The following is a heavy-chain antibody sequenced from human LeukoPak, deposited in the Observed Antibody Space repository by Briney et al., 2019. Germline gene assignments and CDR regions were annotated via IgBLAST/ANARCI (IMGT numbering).Heavy chain of an antibody. V-gene: IGHV1-8*01. CDR3: ASRGPTTATPSDYYYYGMDV. J-gene: IGHJ6*02. CDR1: GYTFTSYD. CDR2: MNPNSGNT. Sequence: ASVKVSCKASGYTFTSYDINWVRQATGQGLEWMGWMNPNSGNTGYAQKFQGRVTMTRNTSISTAYMELSSLRSEDTAVYYCASRGPTTATPSDYYYYGMDVWGQGTTVTVSS. D-gene: IGHD4-17*01.